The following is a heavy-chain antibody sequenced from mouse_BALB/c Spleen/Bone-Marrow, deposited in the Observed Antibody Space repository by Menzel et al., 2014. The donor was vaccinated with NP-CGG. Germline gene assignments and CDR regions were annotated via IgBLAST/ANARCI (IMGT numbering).Heavy chain of an antibody. V-gene: IGHV1-7*01. D-gene: IGHD2-1*01. Sequence: QVQLQQSGAELAKPGASVKMSCKASGYTFTSYWMHWVKQRPGQGLEWIGYINPSTGYTDYNQKFNDKATLTADKSSSTAYMQLSSLTSEDSAVYYCARGNPLYAMDYWGQGTSVTVSS. J-gene: IGHJ4*01. CDR2: INPSTGYT. CDR1: GYTFTSYW. CDR3: ARGNPLYAMDY.